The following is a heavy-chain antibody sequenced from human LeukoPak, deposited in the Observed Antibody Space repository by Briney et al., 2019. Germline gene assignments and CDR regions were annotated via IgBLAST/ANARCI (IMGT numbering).Heavy chain of an antibody. CDR2: ISSSSSSYI. V-gene: IGHV3-21*01. D-gene: IGHD6-13*01. J-gene: IGHJ5*02. CDR1: GFTFSSYS. CDR3: ARVAAGTADRGWFDP. Sequence: PGGSLRLSCAASGFTFSSYSMNWVRQAPGKGLEWVSSISSSSSSYIYYADSVKGRFTISRDNAKNSLYLQMNSLRAEDTAVYYCARVAAGTADRGWFDPWGQGTLVTVSS.